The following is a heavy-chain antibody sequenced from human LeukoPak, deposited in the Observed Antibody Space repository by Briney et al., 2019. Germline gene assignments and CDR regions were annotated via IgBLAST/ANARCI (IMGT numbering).Heavy chain of an antibody. V-gene: IGHV3-48*03. Sequence: GGSLRLSCAASGFTFSNYEMNWVRQAPGKGLEWLSYISSSGRTFYYADSVKGRFTISRDNSKNTLYLQMNSLRAEDTAVYYCAGNGNWGQGTLVTVSS. CDR1: GFTFSNYE. J-gene: IGHJ4*02. CDR3: AGNGN. CDR2: ISSSGRTF. D-gene: IGHD1-1*01.